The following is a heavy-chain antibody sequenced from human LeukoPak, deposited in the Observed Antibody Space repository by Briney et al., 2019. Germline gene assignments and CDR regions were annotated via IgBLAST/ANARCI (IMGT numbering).Heavy chain of an antibody. CDR1: GFTFSSYE. CDR3: ARAAHNVMLWFGEHFDY. D-gene: IGHD3-10*01. Sequence: GGSLRLSCAASGFTFSSYEMNWVSQAPGKGLEWVSYISSSGSTIYYADSVKGRFTISRDNAKNSLYLQMNSLRAEDTAVYYCARAAHNVMLWFGEHFDYWGQGTLVTVSS. V-gene: IGHV3-48*03. J-gene: IGHJ4*02. CDR2: ISSSGSTI.